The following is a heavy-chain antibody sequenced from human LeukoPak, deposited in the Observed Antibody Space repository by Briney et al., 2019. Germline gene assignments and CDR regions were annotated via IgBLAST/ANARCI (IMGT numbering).Heavy chain of an antibody. Sequence: SETLSLTCTVSGGSISSYYWSWIRQPPGKGLEWIGYIYYSGSTNYNPSLKSRVTISVDTSKNQFSLKLSSATAADTAVYYCARGDIAVAGTSVFDYWGQGTLVTVSS. V-gene: IGHV4-59*01. CDR3: ARGDIAVAGTSVFDY. CDR2: IYYSGST. CDR1: GGSISSYY. J-gene: IGHJ4*02. D-gene: IGHD6-19*01.